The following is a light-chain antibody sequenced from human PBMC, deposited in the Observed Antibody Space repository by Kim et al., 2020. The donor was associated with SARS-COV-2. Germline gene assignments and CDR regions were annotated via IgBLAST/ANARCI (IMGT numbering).Light chain of an antibody. CDR3: QHYGGSPPDT. V-gene: IGKV3-20*01. CDR1: QSVDNSN. CDR2: AIY. Sequence: SSGERATLSFRASQSVDNSNLAWYHQQPGQAPRLLIYAIYKRPSGIPDRFSGSGSGTDFALTITRLEPEDFGVYYCQHYGGSPPDTFGQGTKLEI. J-gene: IGKJ2*01.